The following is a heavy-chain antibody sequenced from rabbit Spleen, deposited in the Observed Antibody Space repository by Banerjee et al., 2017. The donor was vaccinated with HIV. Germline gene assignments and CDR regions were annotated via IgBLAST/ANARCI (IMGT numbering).Heavy chain of an antibody. V-gene: IGHV1S40*01. J-gene: IGHJ4*01. D-gene: IGHD1-1*01. CDR3: ARDPAYASSSGYNIPYL. CDR1: GFSFSSSDY. Sequence: QSLEESGGDLVKPEGSLTLTCTASGFSFSSSDYMSWVRQAPGKGLEWIGYIDPIFGSTYYASWVNGRFTISSHNAQNTLYLQLNSLTAADTATYFCARDPAYASSSGYNIPYLWGPGTLVTVS. CDR2: IDPIFGST.